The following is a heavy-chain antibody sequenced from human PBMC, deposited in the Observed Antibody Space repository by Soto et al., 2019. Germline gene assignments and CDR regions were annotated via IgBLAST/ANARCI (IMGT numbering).Heavy chain of an antibody. V-gene: IGHV1-69*06. J-gene: IGHJ6*02. CDR2: IIPIFGTA. CDR1: GGTFSSYA. D-gene: IGHD6-13*01. CDR3: ASKVAKRRFSRSWTHYGMDV. Sequence: QVQLVQSGAEVKKLGSSVKVSCKASGGTFSSYAISWVRQAPGQGLEWMGGIIPIFGTANYAQKFQGRVTINADKSTSTDYMERSSLRSEDTAVYYCASKVAKRRFSRSWTHYGMDVWGQGTTVTVSS.